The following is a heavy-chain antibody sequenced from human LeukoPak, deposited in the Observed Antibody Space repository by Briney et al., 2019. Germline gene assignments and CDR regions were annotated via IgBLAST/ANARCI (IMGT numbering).Heavy chain of an antibody. CDR1: GFTFSSYS. CDR2: ISSSSSYI. D-gene: IGHD3-10*01. J-gene: IGHJ3*02. Sequence: GGSLRLSCAASGFTFSSYSMNWVRQAPGKGLEWVSSISSSSSYIYYADSVKGRFTISRDNAKNSLYLQMNSLRAEDTAVYYCARVLLWFGEKEHAFDIWGQGTMVTVSS. CDR3: ARVLLWFGEKEHAFDI. V-gene: IGHV3-21*04.